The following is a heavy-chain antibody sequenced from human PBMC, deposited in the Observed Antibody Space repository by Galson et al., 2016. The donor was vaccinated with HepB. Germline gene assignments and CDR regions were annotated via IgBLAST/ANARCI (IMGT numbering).Heavy chain of an antibody. J-gene: IGHJ4*02. CDR3: AKAMSGSYDF. V-gene: IGHV3-7*03. CDR1: GFIFRHYW. CDR2: INRDGSDK. Sequence: SLRLSCAASGFIFRHYWMPWVRQAPGKGLEWVANINRDGSDKSYMHSVRGRFTISRDSAKNLVFLQMSSLRAEDTAVYHCAKAMSGSYDFWGQGILVTVSS. D-gene: IGHD1-26*01.